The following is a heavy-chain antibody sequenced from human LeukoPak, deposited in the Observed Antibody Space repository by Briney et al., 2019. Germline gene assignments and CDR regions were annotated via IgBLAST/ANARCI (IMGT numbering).Heavy chain of an antibody. J-gene: IGHJ4*02. V-gene: IGHV3-9*01. Sequence: GGSLRLSCAASGFTFSNYWMYWVRQAPGKGLEWVSGISWNSGSIGYADSVKGRFTISRDNAKNSLYLQMNSLRAEDTALYYCAKGGYSSGWPFDYWGQGTLVTVSS. CDR1: GFTFSNYW. D-gene: IGHD6-19*01. CDR3: AKGGYSSGWPFDY. CDR2: ISWNSGSI.